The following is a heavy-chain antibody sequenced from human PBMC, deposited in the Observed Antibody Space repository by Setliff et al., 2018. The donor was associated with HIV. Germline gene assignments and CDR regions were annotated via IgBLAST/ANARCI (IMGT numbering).Heavy chain of an antibody. D-gene: IGHD6-6*01. CDR3: ASLLFWEYSSSSPVGWFDP. CDR1: GGSFSGYH. V-gene: IGHV4-34*01. Sequence: PSETLSLTCAVYGGSFSGYHWSWIRQSPGKGLEWIGSIYYSGSTYYNPSLKSRVTISVDTSKNQFSLKLSSVTAADTAVYYCASLLFWEYSSSSPVGWFDPWGQGTLVTVSS. CDR2: IYYSGST. J-gene: IGHJ5*02.